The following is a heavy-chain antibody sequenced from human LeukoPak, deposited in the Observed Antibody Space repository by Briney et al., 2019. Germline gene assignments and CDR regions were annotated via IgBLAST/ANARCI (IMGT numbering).Heavy chain of an antibody. CDR3: ARVYGDPTLDY. CDR1: GDSISSKTYC. J-gene: IGHJ4*02. D-gene: IGHD4-17*01. Sequence: SETLSLTCTVSGDSISSKTYCWAWIRQPPGKGLEWIGSVYYTGNTYYNPSLKSRVTISIDTSRNQFSLELHSVTAADTAVYYCARVYGDPTLDYWGQGTLVTVSS. CDR2: VYYTGNT. V-gene: IGHV4-39*07.